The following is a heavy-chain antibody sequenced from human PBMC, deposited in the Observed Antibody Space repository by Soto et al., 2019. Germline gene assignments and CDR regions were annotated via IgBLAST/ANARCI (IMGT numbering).Heavy chain of an antibody. CDR3: ARGLYCSGGSCYSRRYAFDI. J-gene: IGHJ3*02. Sequence: GASVKVSCKASGYTFATYGISWVRQAPGQSLEWMGWISAYNGYTNYAQKVQGRVTMTTDTPTTTAYMELSSLRSEDTAVYYCARGLYCSGGSCYSRRYAFDIWGQGTMLTV. CDR1: GYTFATYG. CDR2: ISAYNGYT. D-gene: IGHD2-15*01. V-gene: IGHV1-18*01.